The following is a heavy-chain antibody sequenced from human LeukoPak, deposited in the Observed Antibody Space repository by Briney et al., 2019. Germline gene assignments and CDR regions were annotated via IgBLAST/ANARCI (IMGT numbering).Heavy chain of an antibody. CDR2: INPNNGGT. V-gene: IGHV1-2*02. J-gene: IGHJ4*02. CDR1: GYSFNDYQ. D-gene: IGHD3-10*01. Sequence: ASVTVSCKASGYSFNDYQIHWVRQAPGQRLEWMGWINPNNGGTNYAQKFQGRVTMTRDTSISTAYMELSRLRSDDTAVYYCARDYYVSGIYSTDCWGQGTLVTVSS. CDR3: ARDYYVSGIYSTDC.